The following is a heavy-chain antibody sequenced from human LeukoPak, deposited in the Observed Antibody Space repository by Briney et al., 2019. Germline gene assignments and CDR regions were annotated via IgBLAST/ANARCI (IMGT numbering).Heavy chain of an antibody. CDR3: ARGLIVVVVAATRGDNWFDP. V-gene: IGHV4-34*01. J-gene: IGHJ5*02. D-gene: IGHD2-15*01. CDR1: GGSFSGYY. CDR2: INHSGST. Sequence: SETLSLTCAVYGGSFSGYYWSWIRQPPGKGLEWIAEINHSGSTNYNPSLKSRVTISVDTSKNQFSLKLSSVTAADTAVYYCARGLIVVVVAATRGDNWFDPWGQGTLVTVSS.